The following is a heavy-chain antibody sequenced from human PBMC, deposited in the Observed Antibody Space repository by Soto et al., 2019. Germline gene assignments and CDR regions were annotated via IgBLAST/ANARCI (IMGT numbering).Heavy chain of an antibody. CDR1: GFTFDTYA. CDR2: ITGSGSVT. J-gene: IGHJ4*02. V-gene: IGHV3-23*01. D-gene: IGHD3-3*01. Sequence: EVQLLESGGGLVQTGGSLRLSCIASGFTFDTYAMSWVRQAPGKGLEWVATITGSGSVTYYADSVKGRVSISRDNSKNTLYVQMKRLRAEDTAVYYCAKDRYDDVWSSFSLWGRGTLVTVSS. CDR3: AKDRYDDVWSSFSL.